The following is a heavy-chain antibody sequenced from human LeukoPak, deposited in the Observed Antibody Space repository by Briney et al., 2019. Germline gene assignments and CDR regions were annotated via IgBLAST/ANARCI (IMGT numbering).Heavy chain of an antibody. Sequence: GGSLRLSCAASGFTFSSYWMHWVRQAPGKGLEWVAVIWYDGSKKYYADSVKGRFTISRDNSNNTLYLQMNSLRVEDTAVYYCARDNGGAYYGVAHWGQGTLVTVSS. CDR3: ARDNGGAYYGVAH. CDR2: IWYDGSKK. V-gene: IGHV3-33*08. J-gene: IGHJ5*02. D-gene: IGHD2-8*01. CDR1: GFTFSSYW.